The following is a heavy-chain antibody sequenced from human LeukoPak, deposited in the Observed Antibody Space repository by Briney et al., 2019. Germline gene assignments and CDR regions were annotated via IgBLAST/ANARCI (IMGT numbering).Heavy chain of an antibody. CDR1: GFTFSSYA. D-gene: IGHD5-18*01. V-gene: IGHV3-53*01. CDR3: ARGGYSYGYD. J-gene: IGHJ4*02. CDR2: IYSGGNT. Sequence: GGSLRLSCAASGFTFSSYAMSWVRQAPGKGLEWVSVIYSGGNTYYADSVKGRFTISRDNSKNTLYLQMNSLRAEDTAVYYCARGGYSYGYDWGQGTLVTVSS.